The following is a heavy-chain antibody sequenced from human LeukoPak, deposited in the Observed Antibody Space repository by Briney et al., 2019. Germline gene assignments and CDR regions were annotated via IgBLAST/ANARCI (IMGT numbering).Heavy chain of an antibody. CDR1: GGPISSSSYY. D-gene: IGHD3-10*01. CDR3: ARLWMHYYGSGSYYYFDY. V-gene: IGHV4-39*01. J-gene: IGHJ4*02. CDR2: IYYSGST. Sequence: PSETLSLTCTVSGGPISSSSYYWGWIRQPPGKGLEWIGSIYYSGSTYYNPSLKSRVTISVDTSKNQFSLKLSSVTAADTAVYYCARLWMHYYGSGSYYYFDYWGQGTLVTVSS.